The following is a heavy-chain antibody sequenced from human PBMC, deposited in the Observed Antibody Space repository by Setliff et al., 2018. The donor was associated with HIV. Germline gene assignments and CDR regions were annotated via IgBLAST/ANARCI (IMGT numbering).Heavy chain of an antibody. J-gene: IGHJ4*02. CDR1: GFTFSSYS. D-gene: IGHD4-4*01. V-gene: IGHV3-21*01. CDR3: ASHYSFYY. CDR2: ISSSSSYT. Sequence: GGSLRLSCAASGFTFSSYSMNWVRQAPGKGLEWVSYISSSSSYTHYADSVKGRFTISRDNVKNSLYLQMNSLRAEDTAVYYCASHYSFYYWGQGTLVTVSS.